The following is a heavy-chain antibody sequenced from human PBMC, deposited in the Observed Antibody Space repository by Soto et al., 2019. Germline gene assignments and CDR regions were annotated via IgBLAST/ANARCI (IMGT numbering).Heavy chain of an antibody. J-gene: IGHJ5*02. Sequence: QVQMPESGPGLVKPSETLSLTCTVSGGYISSYYWSWIRQPPGKGLEWIGYINYSGSTNYNPSLKSRVSISVYTSTFQFSLKLSSVTAADTAVYYGARVEGYSYGFWSPNNLFDPWCQGTLVTVSS. D-gene: IGHD5-18*01. CDR3: ARVEGYSYGFWSPNNLFDP. CDR1: GGYISSYY. V-gene: IGHV4-59*01. CDR2: INYSGST.